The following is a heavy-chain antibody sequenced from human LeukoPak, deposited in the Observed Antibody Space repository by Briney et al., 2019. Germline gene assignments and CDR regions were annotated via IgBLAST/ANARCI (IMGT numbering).Heavy chain of an antibody. CDR3: ARDGGDGYNFYY. Sequence: GASVKVSCKASGYTSSGYYMHWLRQAPGQGLEWMGWINPNGGVTNYAQKFQGRVTMTRDTSISTAYMELSGLRSDDTAVYYCARDGGDGYNFYYWGQGTLVTVSS. J-gene: IGHJ4*02. CDR1: GYTSSGYY. CDR2: INPNGGVT. D-gene: IGHD5-24*01. V-gene: IGHV1-2*02.